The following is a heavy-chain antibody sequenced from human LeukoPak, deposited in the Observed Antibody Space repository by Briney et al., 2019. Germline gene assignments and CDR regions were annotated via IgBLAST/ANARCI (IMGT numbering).Heavy chain of an antibody. D-gene: IGHD3-22*01. Sequence: ASVKVSCKASGYTYTSYYMHWVRQAPGQGLEWMGIINPSGGNTNYAQKLQGRVTMITDTSTSTAYMELRSLRSDDTAVYYCARDVTSVYDSSGYKFDYWGQGTLVTVSS. J-gene: IGHJ4*02. V-gene: IGHV1-46*01. CDR1: GYTYTSYY. CDR3: ARDVTSVYDSSGYKFDY. CDR2: INPSGGNT.